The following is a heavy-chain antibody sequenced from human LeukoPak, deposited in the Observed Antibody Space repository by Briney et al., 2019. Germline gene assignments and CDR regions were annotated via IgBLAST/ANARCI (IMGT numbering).Heavy chain of an antibody. D-gene: IGHD5-12*01. CDR3: ARDLRPYSGYDNLAFDI. CDR2: ISWNSGSI. Sequence: GGSLRLSCAVSGLTFSNYWMHWVRQAPGKWLVWVSGISWNSGSIGYADSVKGRFTISRDNAKNSLYLQVNSLRAEDTAVYYCARDLRPYSGYDNLAFDIWGQGTMVTVSS. CDR1: GLTFSNYW. V-gene: IGHV3-74*01. J-gene: IGHJ3*02.